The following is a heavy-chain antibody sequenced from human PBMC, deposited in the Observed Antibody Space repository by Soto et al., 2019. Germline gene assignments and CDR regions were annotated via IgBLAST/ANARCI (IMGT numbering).Heavy chain of an antibody. CDR1: GYTFTSYD. Sequence: QVQLVQSGAEVKKPGASVKVSCKASGYTFTSYDINWVRQAPGQGLEWMGGIIPIFGTANYAQKFQGRVTITADKSTSTAYMELSSLRSEDTAVYYCARSNCTNGVCYGYYYYGMDVWGQGTTVTVSS. J-gene: IGHJ6*02. V-gene: IGHV1-69*06. D-gene: IGHD2-8*01. CDR2: IIPIFGTA. CDR3: ARSNCTNGVCYGYYYYGMDV.